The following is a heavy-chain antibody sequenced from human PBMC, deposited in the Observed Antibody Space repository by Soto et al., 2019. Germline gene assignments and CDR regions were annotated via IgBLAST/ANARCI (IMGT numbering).Heavy chain of an antibody. J-gene: IGHJ4*02. Sequence: EVQLLESGGGLVQPGGSLRLSCAASGFTFSSYAMNWVRQAPGKGLEWVSVISGSGGSTYYADSVKGRFTISRDNSKNTLYLQMNSLRGEETAVYYCASRSSGWYLDYWGQGTLVTVSS. D-gene: IGHD6-19*01. V-gene: IGHV3-23*01. CDR2: ISGSGGST. CDR1: GFTFSSYA. CDR3: ASRSSGWYLDY.